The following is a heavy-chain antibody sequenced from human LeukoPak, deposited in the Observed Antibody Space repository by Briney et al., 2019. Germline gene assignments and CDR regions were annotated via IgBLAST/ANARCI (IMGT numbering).Heavy chain of an antibody. D-gene: IGHD3-9*01. CDR3: TRDPMDYDVSTGLHHYYMDV. CDR2: INNVGSHI. J-gene: IGHJ6*02. CDR1: GFTFSTSA. V-gene: IGHV3-21*01. Sequence: GGSLRLSCTTSGFTFSTSAMNWVRQAPGRGLEWVSSINNVGSHIYYADSVRGRFIISRDNAKNSFFLQMSNLRAEDTAVYYCTRDPMDYDVSTGLHHYYMDVWGQGTTVTVSS.